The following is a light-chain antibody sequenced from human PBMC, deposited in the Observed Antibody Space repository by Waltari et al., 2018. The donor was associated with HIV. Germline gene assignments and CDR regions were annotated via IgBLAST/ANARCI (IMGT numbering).Light chain of an antibody. J-gene: IGLJ1*01. CDR1: RSRDRL. CDR2: QDF. V-gene: IGLV3-1*01. Sequence: SYDLTQPPSVALSPGRTVHIPCPGHRSRDRLVCWYQQKPGHSPILLIYQDFKRPSGISGRFSASNSGDVATLTINGAQTIDDADYYCQAWDKTFNVFGTGTAVTV. CDR3: QAWDKTFNV.